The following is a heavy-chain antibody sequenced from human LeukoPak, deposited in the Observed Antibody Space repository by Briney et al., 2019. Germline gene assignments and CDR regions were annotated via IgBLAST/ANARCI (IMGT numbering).Heavy chain of an antibody. Sequence: ASVKVSCKASGYTFTGYYMHWVRQAPGQGLEWMGWINPNSGGTNYAQKFQGRVTMTRDTSISTAYMELSRLRSDDTAVYYCARVPLRFLEWNSAMDYWGQGTLVTVSS. V-gene: IGHV1-2*02. CDR1: GYTFTGYY. D-gene: IGHD3-3*01. CDR3: ARVPLRFLEWNSAMDY. CDR2: INPNSGGT. J-gene: IGHJ4*02.